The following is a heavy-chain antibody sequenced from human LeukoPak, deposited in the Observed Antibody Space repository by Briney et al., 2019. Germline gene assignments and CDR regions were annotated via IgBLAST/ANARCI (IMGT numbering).Heavy chain of an antibody. Sequence: SETLSLTCTVSGGSITNYYWNWIRQPAGKGLEWIGHTYISGSTNYNPSLKSRVTMSVDTSKNQFSLKVNSVTAADTAVYYCARGNYDSTGYYYMGDTLDIWGQETMVTVSS. D-gene: IGHD3-22*01. V-gene: IGHV4-4*07. CDR3: ARGNYDSTGYYYMGDTLDI. CDR2: TYISGST. CDR1: GGSITNYY. J-gene: IGHJ3*02.